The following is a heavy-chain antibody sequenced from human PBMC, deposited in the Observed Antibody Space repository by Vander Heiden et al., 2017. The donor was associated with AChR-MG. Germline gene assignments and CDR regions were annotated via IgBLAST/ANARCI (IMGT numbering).Heavy chain of an antibody. CDR3: ARDRRSTSQWLVRKPDAFDI. CDR1: AFTFSGHG. D-gene: IGHD6-19*01. CDR2: ICYDGSEN. J-gene: IGHJ3*02. V-gene: IGHV3-33*01. Sequence: QVQLVESGGGVVQPGRSLRLSGVASAFTFSGHGMHWVRQAPGKGVECGAFICYDGSENDYLDPGKGRFTISRDNSKNTRYLQMNGLRVEYTAVYYCARDRRSTSQWLVRKPDAFDIWGQGT.